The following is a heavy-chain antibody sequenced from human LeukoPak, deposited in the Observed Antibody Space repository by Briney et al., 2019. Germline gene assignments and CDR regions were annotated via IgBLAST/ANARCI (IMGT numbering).Heavy chain of an antibody. J-gene: IGHJ5*02. CDR3: ARLVPPGWFDP. V-gene: IGHV4-39*01. D-gene: IGHD6-6*01. Sequence: SETLSLTCTVSGGSISSSSYYWGWIRQPPGKGLEWIANIYYSGSTYLKSSLRSRVTISIDTSKNQFSLKVTSVTAADTAVYYCARLVPPGWFDPWSQGTLVTVSS. CDR2: IYYSGST. CDR1: GGSISSSSYY.